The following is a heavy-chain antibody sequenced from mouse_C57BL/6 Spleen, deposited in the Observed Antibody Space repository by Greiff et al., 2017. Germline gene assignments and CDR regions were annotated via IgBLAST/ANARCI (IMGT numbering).Heavy chain of an antibody. V-gene: IGHV5-17*01. Sequence: EVQGVESGGGLVKPGGSLKLSCAASGFTFSDYGMHWVRQAPEKGLEWVAYISSGSSTIYYADTVKGRFTISRDNAKNTLFLQMTSLRSEDTAMYYCARRDYGSSPFGYWGQGTLVTVSA. CDR1: GFTFSDYG. J-gene: IGHJ3*01. CDR3: ARRDYGSSPFGY. CDR2: ISSGSSTI. D-gene: IGHD1-1*01.